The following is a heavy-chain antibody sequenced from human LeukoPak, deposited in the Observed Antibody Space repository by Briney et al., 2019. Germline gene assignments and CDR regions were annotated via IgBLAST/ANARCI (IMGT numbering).Heavy chain of an antibody. J-gene: IGHJ4*02. CDR2: ITSGGSTI. D-gene: IGHD3-16*02. CDR1: GFTFSSYE. Sequence: PGGSLRLSCAASGFTFSSYEMNWVRQAPGKGLEWVSYITSGGSTIYYADSVKGRFTISRDNAKNSLYLQMNSLRAEDTAVYYCARVFNRYFDYWGQGTLVTVSS. CDR3: ARVFNRYFDY. V-gene: IGHV3-48*03.